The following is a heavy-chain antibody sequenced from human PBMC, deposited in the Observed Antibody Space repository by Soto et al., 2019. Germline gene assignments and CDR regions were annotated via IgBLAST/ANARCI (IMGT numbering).Heavy chain of an antibody. D-gene: IGHD2-8*01. V-gene: IGHV1-2*04. CDR1: GYSFTDYH. J-gene: IGHJ6*02. Sequence: ASVRVSCKASGYSFTDYHIHWVRQAPGQGLEWLGRINPKSGGTSTAQKFQGWVTMTTDTSISTASMELTRLTSDDTAIYYCARGDSTDCSNGVCSFFYNHDTDVWGQGTTVNVS. CDR3: ARGDSTDCSNGVCSFFYNHDTDV. CDR2: INPKSGGT.